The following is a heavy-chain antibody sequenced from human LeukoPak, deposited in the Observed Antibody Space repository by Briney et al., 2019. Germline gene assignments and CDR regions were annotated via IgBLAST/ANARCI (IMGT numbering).Heavy chain of an antibody. CDR3: ARAPRRYDFWSGYANNLFDP. V-gene: IGHV4-34*01. CDR1: GGSFSGYY. D-gene: IGHD3-3*01. J-gene: IGHJ5*02. CDR2: INHSGST. Sequence: KSSETLSLTCAVYGGSFSGYYWSWIRQPPGKGLEWIGEINHSGSTNYNPSLKSRVTISVDTSKNQFSLKLRSVTAADTAVYYCARAPRRYDFWSGYANNLFDPWGQGTLVTVSS.